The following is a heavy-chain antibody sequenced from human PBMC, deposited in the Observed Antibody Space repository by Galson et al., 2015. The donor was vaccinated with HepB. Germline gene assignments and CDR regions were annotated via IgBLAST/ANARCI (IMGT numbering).Heavy chain of an antibody. D-gene: IGHD1-26*01. CDR2: INPNSGGT. V-gene: IGHV1-2*02. J-gene: IGHJ4*02. CDR1: GYTFTGYY. Sequence: SVKVSCKASGYTFTGYYMHWVRQAPGQGLEWMGWINPNSGGTNYAQKFQGRVTMTRDTSISTAYMELSRLGSDDTAVYYCARARRGSWSFDYWGQGTLVTVSS. CDR3: ARARRGSWSFDY.